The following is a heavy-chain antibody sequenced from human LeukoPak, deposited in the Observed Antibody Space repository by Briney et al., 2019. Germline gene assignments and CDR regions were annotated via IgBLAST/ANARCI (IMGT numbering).Heavy chain of an antibody. CDR1: GDSVSSNSAA. J-gene: IGHJ6*02. CDR3: ARDSVSGGGGTPGDRSYYYYGMDV. CDR2: TYYRSKWYN. V-gene: IGHV6-1*01. Sequence: SQTLSLTCAISGDSVSSNSAAWNWIRQSPSRGLEWLGRTYYRSKWYNDYAVSVKSRITINPDTSKNQFSLQLNSVTPEDTAVYYWARDSVSGGGGTPGDRSYYYYGMDVWGQGTTVTVSS. D-gene: IGHD7-27*01.